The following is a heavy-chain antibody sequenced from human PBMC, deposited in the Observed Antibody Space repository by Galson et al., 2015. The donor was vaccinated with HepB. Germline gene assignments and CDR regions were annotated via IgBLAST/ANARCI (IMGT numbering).Heavy chain of an antibody. CDR2: IHPIDSDT. D-gene: IGHD2-21*01. CDR3: ARKIGNGDYFDY. CDR1: GYSFSSYW. J-gene: IGHJ4*02. V-gene: IGHV5-51*03. Sequence: QSGAEVKKPGESLKISCKSSGYSFSSYWIGWVRQMPGKGLEWIGIIHPIDSDTRYSPSFQGQVTISADKSISTAYLQWSSLKASDTAMYFCARKIGNGDYFDYWGQETLATVSS.